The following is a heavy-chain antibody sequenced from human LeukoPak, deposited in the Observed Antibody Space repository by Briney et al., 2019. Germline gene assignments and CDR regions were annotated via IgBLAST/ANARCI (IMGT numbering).Heavy chain of an antibody. D-gene: IGHD1-26*01. CDR3: ARSGSPSYFDY. CDR1: GFTFSSYA. CDR2: ISYDGSNK. J-gene: IGHJ4*02. Sequence: GGSLRLSCAASGFTFSSYAMHWVRQAPGKGLEWVAVISYDGSNKYYADSVKGRFTISRDNSKNTLYLQMNSLRAEDTVVYYCARSGSPSYFDYWGQGTLVTASS. V-gene: IGHV3-30*04.